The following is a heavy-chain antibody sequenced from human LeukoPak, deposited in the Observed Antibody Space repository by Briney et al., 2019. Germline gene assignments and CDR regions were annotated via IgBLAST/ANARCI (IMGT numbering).Heavy chain of an antibody. Sequence: GGSLRLSCAASGFTVSSNYMSWVRPAPGKGLEWVSVIYSGSSSTYYTDSVKGRFTISRHNSKNTLYLQMNSLRAEDTAVYYCARVGSGWYDFDYWGQGTLVTVSS. CDR2: IYSGSSST. CDR1: GFTVSSNY. D-gene: IGHD6-19*01. J-gene: IGHJ4*02. V-gene: IGHV3-53*04. CDR3: ARVGSGWYDFDY.